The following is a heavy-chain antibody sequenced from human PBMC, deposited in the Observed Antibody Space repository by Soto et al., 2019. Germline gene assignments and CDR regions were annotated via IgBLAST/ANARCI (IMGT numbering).Heavy chain of an antibody. CDR2: ISGYNGNA. Sequence: QVQLVQSGPEVKKPGASVKVSCKASGYIFTSYGISWVRQAPGQGLEWMGWISGYNGNANFAQKFQGRVTMTTDTSTSTGYMELRSLRSDDTSEYSCAKSLDPPPTRIPNGPYSMAVWGKGTTVTVSS. D-gene: IGHD2-21*01. J-gene: IGHJ6*03. CDR1: GYIFTSYG. V-gene: IGHV1-18*01. CDR3: AKSLDPPPTRIPNGPYSMAV.